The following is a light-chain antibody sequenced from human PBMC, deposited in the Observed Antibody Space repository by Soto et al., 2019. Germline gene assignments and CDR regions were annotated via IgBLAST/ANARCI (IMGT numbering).Light chain of an antibody. V-gene: IGKV3-20*01. CDR3: QLYGNSPST. J-gene: IGKJ5*01. CDR1: QRVSSSS. CDR2: GAS. Sequence: EIVLTQSPGTLSLSPGERATLSCRASQRVSSSSLACYQQKPRQAPMLLIYGASSRATGIPGRFSGRGSGTDFTPTISRLEAEDVALYYCQLYGNSPSTFGQGTRLEIK.